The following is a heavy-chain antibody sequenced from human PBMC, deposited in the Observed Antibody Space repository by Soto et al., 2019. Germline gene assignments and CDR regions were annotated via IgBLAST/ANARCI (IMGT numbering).Heavy chain of an antibody. Sequence: EVHLLESGGGLVQPGGSLRLSCAASGFTFSNYAMTWVRQAPGQGLEWVSGISGSGTYTYYADSVEGRFTVSRDNSKNTLFLQMNSLIGEDTAFYYCTKRRGDGEYSFDSWGQGTLVAVSS. CDR3: TKRRGDGEYSFDS. CDR2: ISGSGTYT. D-gene: IGHD2-21*01. J-gene: IGHJ4*02. CDR1: GFTFSNYA. V-gene: IGHV3-23*01.